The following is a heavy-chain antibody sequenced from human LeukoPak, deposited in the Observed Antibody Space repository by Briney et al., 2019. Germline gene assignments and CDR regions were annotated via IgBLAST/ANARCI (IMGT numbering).Heavy chain of an antibody. CDR2: IYYSGST. CDR1: GGSISSYY. CDR3: ASSPRMTTGYFDY. J-gene: IGHJ4*02. V-gene: IGHV4-59*01. Sequence: SETLSLTCTVSGGSISSYYWSWIRQPPGKGLEWIGYIYYSGSTNYNPSLKSRVTVSVDTSKNQFSLKLSSVTAADTAVYYCASSPRMTTGYFDYWGQGTLVTVSS. D-gene: IGHD4-17*01.